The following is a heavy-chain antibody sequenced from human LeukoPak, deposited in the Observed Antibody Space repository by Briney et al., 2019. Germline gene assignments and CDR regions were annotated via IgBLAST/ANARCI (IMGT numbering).Heavy chain of an antibody. V-gene: IGHV1-69*13. CDR3: AREGPSYCSSTSCYGANYYYMDV. CDR1: GYTFTGYY. J-gene: IGHJ6*03. Sequence: GASVKVSCKASGYTFTGYYMHWVRQAPGQGLEWMGGIIPIFGTANYAQKFQGRVTITADESTSTAYMELSSLRSEDTAVYYCAREGPSYCSSTSCYGANYYYMDVWGKGTTVTVSS. D-gene: IGHD2-2*01. CDR2: IIPIFGTA.